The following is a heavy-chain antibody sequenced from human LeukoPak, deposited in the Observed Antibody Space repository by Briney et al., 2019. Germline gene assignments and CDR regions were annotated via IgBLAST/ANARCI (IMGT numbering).Heavy chain of an antibody. D-gene: IGHD2-15*01. V-gene: IGHV3-48*02. J-gene: IGHJ4*02. CDR1: GFTFSNYG. Sequence: GGSLRLSCAASGFTFSNYGMHWVRQAPGKGLEWVSYISGSSTTIKYPDSVKGRFTISRDNAKNSLYLQMNNLRDEDTAVYYCARSDAAYSDFWGQGTLVTVSS. CDR3: ARSDAAYSDF. CDR2: ISGSSTTI.